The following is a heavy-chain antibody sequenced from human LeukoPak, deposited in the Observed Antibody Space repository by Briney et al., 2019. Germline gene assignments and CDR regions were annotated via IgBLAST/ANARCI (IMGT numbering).Heavy chain of an antibody. CDR2: ISSSSSYI. D-gene: IGHD3-10*01. V-gene: IGHV3-21*01. J-gene: IGHJ3*02. CDR1: GFTFSSYS. Sequence: GGSLRLSCAASGFTFSSYSMNWDRQAPGKGLEWASSISSSSSYIYYADSVKGRFTISRDNAKNSLYLQMNSLRAEDTAVYYCAVLWFGELFDAFDIWGQGTMVTVSS. CDR3: AVLWFGELFDAFDI.